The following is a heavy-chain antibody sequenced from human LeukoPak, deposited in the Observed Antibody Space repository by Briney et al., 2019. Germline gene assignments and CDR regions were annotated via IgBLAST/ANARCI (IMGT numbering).Heavy chain of an antibody. V-gene: IGHV3-30-3*01. Sequence: GGSLRLSCSVSGLIFSSYAVHWVRQAPGKGLEWVAVISYDGNDKYYADSVKGRFTISRDSSENTLFLQMSSLRIEDTAVYYCAREWGNSGFDYWGQGTLVTVSS. CDR3: AREWGNSGFDY. CDR1: GLIFSSYA. J-gene: IGHJ4*02. D-gene: IGHD6-25*01. CDR2: ISYDGNDK.